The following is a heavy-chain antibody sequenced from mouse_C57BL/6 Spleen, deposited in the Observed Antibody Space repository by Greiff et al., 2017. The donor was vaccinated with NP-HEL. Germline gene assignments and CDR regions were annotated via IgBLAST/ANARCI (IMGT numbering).Heavy chain of an antibody. Sequence: VQLQQPGAELVRPGSSVKLSCKASGYTFTSYWMHWVKQRPIQGLEWIGNIDPSDSETHYNQKFKDKATLTVDKSSSTAYMQLSSLTSEDSAVYCCAREVAAQATAWFAYWGQGTLVTVSA. D-gene: IGHD3-2*02. CDR2: IDPSDSET. V-gene: IGHV1-52*01. J-gene: IGHJ3*01. CDR1: GYTFTSYW. CDR3: AREVAAQATAWFAY.